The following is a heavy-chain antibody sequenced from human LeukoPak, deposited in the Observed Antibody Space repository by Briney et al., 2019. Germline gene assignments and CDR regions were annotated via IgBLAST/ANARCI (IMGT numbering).Heavy chain of an antibody. CDR3: AKGVLGYSSSWYGEDFDY. D-gene: IGHD6-13*01. Sequence: GGSLRLSCAASGFTVSSNYMSWVRQAPGKGLEWVSVIYSGGSTYYADSVKGRFTISRDNAKNSLYLQMNSLRAEDTAVYYCAKGVLGYSSSWYGEDFDYWGQGTLVTVSS. V-gene: IGHV3-53*01. J-gene: IGHJ4*02. CDR2: IYSGGST. CDR1: GFTVSSNY.